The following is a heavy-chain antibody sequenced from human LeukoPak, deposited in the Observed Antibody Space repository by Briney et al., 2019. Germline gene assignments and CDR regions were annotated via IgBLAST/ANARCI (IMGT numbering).Heavy chain of an antibody. D-gene: IGHD4-17*01. J-gene: IGHJ4*02. CDR3: ARDLNGDFSLDS. Sequence: SQTLSLTCAISGDSVSSKNSAWNWIRQSPSRGLEWLGRTYYRSKWSKDYAVSVRSRITINPDTSKNQFSLQLNSVTPEDTAVYYCARDLNGDFSLDSWGQRTLVTVSS. V-gene: IGHV6-1*01. CDR2: TYYRSKWSK. CDR1: GDSVSSKNSA.